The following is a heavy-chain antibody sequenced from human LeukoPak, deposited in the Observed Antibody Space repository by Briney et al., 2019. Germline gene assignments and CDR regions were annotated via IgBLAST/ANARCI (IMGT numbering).Heavy chain of an antibody. CDR3: ARDQIPPDSGGYNPDLYYYYYYGMDV. CDR2: IIPIFGIA. D-gene: IGHD5-24*01. CDR1: GGTFSSYA. V-gene: IGHV1-69*04. J-gene: IGHJ6*02. Sequence: GASVKVSCKASGGTFSSYAISWVRQAPGQGLEWMGRIIPIFGIANYAQKFQGRVTITADKSTSTAYMELSSLRSEDTAVYYCARDQIPPDSGGYNPDLYYYYYYGMDVWGQGTTVTVSS.